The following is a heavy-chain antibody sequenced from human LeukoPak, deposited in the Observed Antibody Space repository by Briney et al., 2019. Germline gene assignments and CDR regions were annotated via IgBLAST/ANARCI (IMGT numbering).Heavy chain of an antibody. CDR3: ARDSRPYYYDSSGYYVPYYFDY. D-gene: IGHD3-22*01. J-gene: IGHJ4*02. V-gene: IGHV4-4*07. CDR1: GGSISSYY. CDR2: IYTSGST. Sequence: SETLSLTCTVSGGSISSYYWSWIRQPAGKGLEWIGRIYTSGSTNYNPSLKSRVTMSVDTSKNQFSLKLSPVTAADTAVYYCARDSRPYYYDSSGYYVPYYFDYWGQGTLVTVSS.